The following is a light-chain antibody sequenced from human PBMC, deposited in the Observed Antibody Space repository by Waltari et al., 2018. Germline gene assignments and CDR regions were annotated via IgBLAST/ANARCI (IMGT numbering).Light chain of an antibody. J-gene: IGLJ1*01. Sequence: QSALTQPPSASGSPGQSVTISCTGTSTDVGGYKYVTWYQHHPGKAPKVMNYEVSKRPSGVPDRFSGSKSDNTASLTVTGLQAEDEADYYCSSYAGSTYVFGTGTKVTVL. V-gene: IGLV2-8*01. CDR2: EVS. CDR3: SSYAGSTYV. CDR1: STDVGGYKY.